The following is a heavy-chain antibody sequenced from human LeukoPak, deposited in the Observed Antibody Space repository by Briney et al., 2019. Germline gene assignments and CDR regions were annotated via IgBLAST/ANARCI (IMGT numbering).Heavy chain of an antibody. CDR1: GGSISSGSYY. V-gene: IGHV4-61*02. D-gene: IGHD3-16*01. CDR3: AREKLLLGVFL. Sequence: PSETLSLTCTVSGGSISSGSYYWNWIRQPAGKGLEWIGRIYTSGSTNYNPSLKSRVTISVDTSKNQFSLKLSSVTAADTAVYYCAREKLLLGVFLWGQGTMVTVSS. J-gene: IGHJ3*01. CDR2: IYTSGST.